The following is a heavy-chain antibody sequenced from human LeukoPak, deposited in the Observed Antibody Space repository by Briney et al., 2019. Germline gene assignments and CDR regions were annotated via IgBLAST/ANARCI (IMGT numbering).Heavy chain of an antibody. D-gene: IGHD1-26*01. V-gene: IGHV3-23*01. CDR2: INFSGAHT. CDR3: AKDDSGTFDHFDY. CDR1: GFTFKTYA. J-gene: IGHJ4*02. Sequence: GGSLRLSCAASGFTFKTYAMSWVRQAPGKGLDWVGGINFSGAHTYYANSVKERSTITRDNSKNTLSLQINSLRAEDTAVYYCAKDDSGTFDHFDYWGKGTLVTVSS.